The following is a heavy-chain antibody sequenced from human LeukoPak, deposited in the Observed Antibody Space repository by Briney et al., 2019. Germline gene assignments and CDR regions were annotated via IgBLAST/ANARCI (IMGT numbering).Heavy chain of an antibody. V-gene: IGHV4-59*01. Sequence: PSETLSLTCTVSGGSISSYYWSWIRQPPGKGLEWIGYIYYSGSTNYNPSLKSRVTISVDTSKNQFSLKLSSVTAADTAVYYCARLDYYVDGAWFDPWGQGTLVTVSS. CDR1: GGSISSYY. CDR2: IYYSGST. D-gene: IGHD3-10*02. J-gene: IGHJ5*02. CDR3: ARLDYYVDGAWFDP.